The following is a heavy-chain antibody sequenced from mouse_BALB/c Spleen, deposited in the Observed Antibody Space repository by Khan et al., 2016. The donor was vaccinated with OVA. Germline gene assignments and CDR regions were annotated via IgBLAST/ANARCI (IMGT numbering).Heavy chain of an antibody. Sequence: QVQLKESGAELVRPGVSVKISCKGSGYTFTDFTMHWVRQSHAMSLEWIGVISTYYGHATYNQEFKDKATLTVDNSSSTAYMQLARLTSEDSAIYYCRRGGGGTRFAYWGQGTLVTVSA. J-gene: IGHJ3*01. CDR1: GYTFTDFT. CDR3: RRGGGGTRFAY. CDR2: ISTYYGHA. V-gene: IGHV1S137*01. D-gene: IGHD1-3*01.